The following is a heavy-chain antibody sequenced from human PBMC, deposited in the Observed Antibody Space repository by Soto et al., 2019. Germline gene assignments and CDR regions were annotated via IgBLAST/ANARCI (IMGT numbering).Heavy chain of an antibody. D-gene: IGHD2-15*01. CDR1: GGSISSGGYY. CDR3: ARGEVVAATHFDY. Sequence: QVQLQESGPGLVKPSQTLSLTCTVSGGSISSGGYYWSWSRQHPGKGLEWIGYIYYSGSTYYNPSLKSRVTISVDTSKNQFSLKLSSVTAADTAVYYCARGEVVAATHFDYWGQGTLVTVSS. CDR2: IYYSGST. J-gene: IGHJ4*02. V-gene: IGHV4-31*03.